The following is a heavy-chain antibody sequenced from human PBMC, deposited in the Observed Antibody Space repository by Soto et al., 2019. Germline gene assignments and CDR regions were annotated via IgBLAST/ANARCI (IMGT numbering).Heavy chain of an antibody. J-gene: IGHJ6*02. CDR3: AREEPSIAVAPLYYYGMDV. D-gene: IGHD6-19*01. Sequence: ASVKVSCKASGYTFTSYAMHWVRQAPGQRLEWMGWINAGNGNTKYSQKFQGRVTITRDTSASTAYMELSSLRSEDTAVYYCAREEPSIAVAPLYYYGMDVWGQGTTVTVSS. CDR2: INAGNGNT. CDR1: GYTFTSYA. V-gene: IGHV1-3*01.